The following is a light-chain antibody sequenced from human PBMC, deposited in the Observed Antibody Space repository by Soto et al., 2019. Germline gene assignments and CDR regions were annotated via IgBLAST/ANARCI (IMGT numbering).Light chain of an antibody. V-gene: IGLV1-47*01. CDR1: SSNFDPYA. CDR3: SIWDDTLTGPV. CDR2: RNN. J-gene: IGLJ7*01. Sequence: QSVLTQPPSASGAPGQRVTISCSGSSSNFDPYAVHWYQQVPGTAPKLLIYRNNLRPSGVPDRVSAFKSGASAFLSISGLRSEDEADYYCSIWDDTLTGPVFGGGTQLTVL.